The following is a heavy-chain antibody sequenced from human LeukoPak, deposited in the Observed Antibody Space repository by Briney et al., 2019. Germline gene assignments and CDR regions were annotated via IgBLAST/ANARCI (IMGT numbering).Heavy chain of an antibody. CDR3: ARDYQWVAALHYYYYMDV. D-gene: IGHD6-19*01. V-gene: IGHV1-69*06. J-gene: IGHJ6*03. Sequence: SVKVSCKASGGTFSSYAISWVRQAPGQGLEWMGGIIPIFGTANYAQKFQGRVTITADKSTSTAYMELSSLRSDDTAVYYCARDYQWVAALHYYYYMDVWGKGTTVTVSS. CDR1: GGTFSSYA. CDR2: IIPIFGTA.